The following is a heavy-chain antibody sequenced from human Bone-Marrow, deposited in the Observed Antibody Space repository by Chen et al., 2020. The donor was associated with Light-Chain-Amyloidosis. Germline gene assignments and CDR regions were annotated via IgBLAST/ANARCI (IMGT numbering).Heavy chain of an antibody. CDR3: VKDVENSSPSYFDY. CDR1: GFTFDDYA. J-gene: IGHJ4*02. D-gene: IGHD6-6*01. Sequence: EVQLVESGGGLVQPGRSLRLSCAASGFTFDDYAMHWVRLVPGKGLEWVSGINWDSGFIDYADSVQGRFTISRDNAKNSLYLQMNSLRTEDTALYYCVKDVENSSPSYFDYWGQGTLVTVSS. V-gene: IGHV3-9*01. CDR2: INWDSGFI.